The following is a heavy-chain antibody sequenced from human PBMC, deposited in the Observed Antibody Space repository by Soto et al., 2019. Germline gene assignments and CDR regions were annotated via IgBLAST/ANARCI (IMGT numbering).Heavy chain of an antibody. V-gene: IGHV4-31*11. CDR3: ARAYSNYFDY. CDR2: IYYSGST. J-gene: IGHJ4*02. D-gene: IGHD4-4*01. Sequence: PSETLSLTCAVSGGSISSGGYSWSWIRQPPGKGLEWIGYIYYSGSTYYNPSLKSRVTISVDTSKNQFSLKLSSVTAADTAVYYCARAYSNYFDYWGQGTLVTVSS. CDR1: GGSISSGGYS.